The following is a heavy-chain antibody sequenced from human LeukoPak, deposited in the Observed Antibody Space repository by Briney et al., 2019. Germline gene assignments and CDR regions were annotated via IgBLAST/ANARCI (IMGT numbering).Heavy chain of an antibody. D-gene: IGHD1-26*01. CDR2: INPNSGGT. CDR3: ARGSIESGSYYYYFDY. CDR1: GYTFTGYY. Sequence: ASVRVSCKASGYTFTGYYMHWVRQAPGQGLEWMGWINPNSGGTNYAQKFQGWVTMTRDTSISTAYMELSRLRSDDTAVYYCARGSIESGSYYYYFDYWGQGTLVTVSS. J-gene: IGHJ4*02. V-gene: IGHV1-2*04.